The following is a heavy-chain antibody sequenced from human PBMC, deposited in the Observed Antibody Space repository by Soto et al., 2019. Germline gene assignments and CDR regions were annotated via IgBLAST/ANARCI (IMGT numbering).Heavy chain of an antibody. CDR2: IYYSGST. CDR1: GGSTSSFY. D-gene: IGHD3-10*01. V-gene: IGHV4-59*08. Sequence: PSETLSLTCNVSGGSTSSFYWTLIRQPLGKVLEWIGYIYYSGSTNYNSSLKSRVTISVDTSNNQFSLKLTSVTAADTAVYYCARGDGSGSYRFTDWGQGAL. J-gene: IGHJ4*02. CDR3: ARGDGSGSYRFTD.